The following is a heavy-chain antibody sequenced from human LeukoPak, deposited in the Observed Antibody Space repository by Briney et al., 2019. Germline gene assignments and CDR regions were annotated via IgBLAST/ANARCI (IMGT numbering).Heavy chain of an antibody. Sequence: GASVKVSCKASGYTFTGYYMHWVRQAPGQGLEWMGWINPNSGGTNYAQKFQGRVTMTRDTSISTAYMELSRLRSDDTAVYYCARSPRIAAAGPGNDYWGQGTLVTVSS. CDR1: GYTFTGYY. CDR2: INPNSGGT. V-gene: IGHV1-2*02. D-gene: IGHD6-13*01. J-gene: IGHJ4*02. CDR3: ARSPRIAAAGPGNDY.